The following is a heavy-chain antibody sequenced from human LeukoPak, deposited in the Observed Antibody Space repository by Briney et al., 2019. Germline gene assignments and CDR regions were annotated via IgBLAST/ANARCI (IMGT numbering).Heavy chain of an antibody. Sequence: ASVKVSCKASGYTFTGYYMHWVRQAPGQGLEWMGWINPNSGGTNYAQKFQGWVTMTRDTSISTAYMELSRLRSDDTAVYYCARDGGSGSYYVYGMDVWGQGTTVTVSS. V-gene: IGHV1-2*04. CDR3: ARDGGSGSYYVYGMDV. CDR1: GYTFTGYY. J-gene: IGHJ6*02. D-gene: IGHD3-10*01. CDR2: INPNSGGT.